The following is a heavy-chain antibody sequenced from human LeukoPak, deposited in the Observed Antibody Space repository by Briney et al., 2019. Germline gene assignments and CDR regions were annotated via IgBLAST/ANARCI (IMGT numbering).Heavy chain of an antibody. D-gene: IGHD5-12*01. CDR2: INASGST. V-gene: IGHV4-61*05. Sequence: SETLSLTCTISGGSISTNNYYWSWIRQPPGKGLEWIGRINASGSTRHNPSLKSRVTMSVDTSKNQFSLKMSSVTAADTAVYFCATGMPGDYDYNCFDSWGQGTLVTVSS. J-gene: IGHJ5*01. CDR1: GGSISTNNYY. CDR3: ATGMPGDYDYNCFDS.